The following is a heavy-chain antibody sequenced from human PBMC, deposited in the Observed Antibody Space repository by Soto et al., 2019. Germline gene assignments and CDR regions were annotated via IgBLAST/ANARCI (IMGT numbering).Heavy chain of an antibody. J-gene: IGHJ6*02. CDR2: INWNSGSI. Sequence: PGGSLRLSCAASGFTFDDYAMHWVRQAPGKGLEWVSGINWNSGSIGYADSVKGRFTISRDNAKTSLYLQMNSLRAEDTALYYCAKGRGSGSYAANYYYYGMDVWGQGTTVTVSS. V-gene: IGHV3-9*01. CDR1: GFTFDDYA. CDR3: AKGRGSGSYAANYYYYGMDV. D-gene: IGHD3-10*01.